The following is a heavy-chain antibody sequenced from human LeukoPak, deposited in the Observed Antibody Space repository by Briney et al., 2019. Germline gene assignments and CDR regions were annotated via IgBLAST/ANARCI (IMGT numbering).Heavy chain of an antibody. D-gene: IGHD3-22*01. Sequence: AGGSLRLSCAASGFTFSSYAMSWVRQAPGKGLEWVANIKQDGSEKYYVDSVKGRFTISRDNAKNSLYLQMNSLRAEDTAVYYCAKTQGTYYYDSSGYDPYDYWGQGTLVTVSS. V-gene: IGHV3-7*03. CDR2: IKQDGSEK. J-gene: IGHJ4*02. CDR1: GFTFSSYA. CDR3: AKTQGTYYYDSSGYDPYDY.